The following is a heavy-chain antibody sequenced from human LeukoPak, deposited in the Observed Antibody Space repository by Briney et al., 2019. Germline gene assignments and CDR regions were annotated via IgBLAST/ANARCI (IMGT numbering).Heavy chain of an antibody. CDR2: IHYTGNT. CDR3: AKYGHYNFDY. Sequence: SETLSLTCIVSGASIRSDYWTWIRQPPGKGLEWIGYIHYTGNTNHNPSLKNRVTISVDTSKNQFSLKLSSVTAADTAIYYCAKYGHYNFDYWGQGTLVTVSS. V-gene: IGHV4-59*01. J-gene: IGHJ4*02. D-gene: IGHD4-11*01. CDR1: GASIRSDY.